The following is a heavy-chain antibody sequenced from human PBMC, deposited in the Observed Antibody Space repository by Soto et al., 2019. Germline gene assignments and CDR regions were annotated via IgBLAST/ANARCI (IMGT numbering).Heavy chain of an antibody. Sequence: SETLSLTCTVSGGSISSHYWSWIRQPPGKGLEWIGYIYYSGSTNYNPSLKSRVTISVDTSKSQFSLKLNSVTAADTAVYYCARLEELRYYFDYWGQGTLVTSPQ. CDR2: IYYSGST. D-gene: IGHD1-1*01. V-gene: IGHV4-59*08. CDR3: ARLEELRYYFDY. J-gene: IGHJ4*02. CDR1: GGSISSHY.